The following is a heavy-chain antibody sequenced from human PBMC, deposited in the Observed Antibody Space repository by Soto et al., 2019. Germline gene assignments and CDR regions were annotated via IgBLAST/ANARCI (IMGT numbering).Heavy chain of an antibody. V-gene: IGHV4-30-4*01. CDR2: IYYSGST. CDR1: VGSISSGDYY. J-gene: IGHJ6*02. D-gene: IGHD3-16*01. CDR3: ARDPGGSQRRGYYYYYGMDV. Sequence: PSETLSLACTVSVGSISSGDYYWSWILQPPGKGLEWIGYIYYSGSTYYNPSLKSRVTISVDTSKNQFSLKLSSVTAADTAVYYCARDPGGSQRRGYYYYYGMDVWGQGTTVTVSS.